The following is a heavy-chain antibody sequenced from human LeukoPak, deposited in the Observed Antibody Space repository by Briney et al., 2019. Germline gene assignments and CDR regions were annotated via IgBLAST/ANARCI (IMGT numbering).Heavy chain of an antibody. CDR3: ARAYGSAAQYYFDY. CDR1: GFTFDDYA. Sequence: GGSLRLSCAASGFTFDDYAMHWVRQAPGKGLGWVSGISWNSGSIGYADSVKGRFTISRDNAKNSLYLQMNSLRAEDMALYYCARAYGSAAQYYFDYWGQGTLVTVSS. CDR2: ISWNSGSI. D-gene: IGHD3-10*01. V-gene: IGHV3-9*03. J-gene: IGHJ4*02.